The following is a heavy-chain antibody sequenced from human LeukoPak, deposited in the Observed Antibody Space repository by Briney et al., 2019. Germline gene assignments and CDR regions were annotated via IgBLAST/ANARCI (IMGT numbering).Heavy chain of an antibody. J-gene: IGHJ6*03. Sequence: SETLSLTCTVSGGSISSSSYYWGWIRQPPGKGLEWIGSIYYSGSTYYNPSLKSRVTISVDTSKNQFSLKLSSVTAADTAVYYCARTPRTYGVPCYYYYMDVWGKGTTVTVSS. V-gene: IGHV4-39*07. D-gene: IGHD2-8*01. CDR2: IYYSGST. CDR3: ARTPRTYGVPCYYYYMDV. CDR1: GGSISSSSYY.